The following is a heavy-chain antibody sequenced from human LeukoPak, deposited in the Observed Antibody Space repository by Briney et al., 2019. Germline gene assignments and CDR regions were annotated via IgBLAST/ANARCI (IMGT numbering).Heavy chain of an antibody. CDR1: GYTFTGYY. J-gene: IGHJ5*02. CDR3: ARAGRIAARSGYWFDP. D-gene: IGHD6-6*01. CDR2: INPNSGGT. V-gene: IGHV1-2*02. Sequence: ASVKASCKASGYTFTGYYMHWVRQAPGQGLEWMGWINPNSGGTNYAQKFQGRVTMTRDTSISTAYMELSRLRSDDTAVYYCARAGRIAARSGYWFDPWGQGTLVTVSS.